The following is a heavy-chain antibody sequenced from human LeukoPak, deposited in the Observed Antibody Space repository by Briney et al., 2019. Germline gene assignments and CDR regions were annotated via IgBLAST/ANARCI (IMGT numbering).Heavy chain of an antibody. V-gene: IGHV5-51*01. J-gene: IGHJ4*02. Sequence: GESLKISCKGSGYIFTSHWIGWVRQMPGKGLEWMGIIYPRDSATRYSPSFQGQVTISADKSISTAYLQWSSLKVSDTAMYYCARVTYSGGVTFDSWGQGTLVTVSS. CDR1: GYIFTSHW. CDR3: ARVTYSGGVTFDS. D-gene: IGHD3-10*01. CDR2: IYPRDSAT.